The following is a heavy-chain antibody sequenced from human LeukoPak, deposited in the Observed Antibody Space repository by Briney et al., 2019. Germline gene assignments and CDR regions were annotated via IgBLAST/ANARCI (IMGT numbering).Heavy chain of an antibody. J-gene: IGHJ5*02. Sequence: GRSLRLSCAASGFTFSSYGMHWVRQAPGKGLEWVSVIYSGGTTYSADSVKGRFTVSRDNSKNTVYLQMNSLRVEDTAVYYCARHDSWAGWFDPWGQGTLVTVSS. V-gene: IGHV3-NL1*01. CDR3: ARHDSWAGWFDP. CDR1: GFTFSSYG. CDR2: IYSGGTT. D-gene: IGHD3-22*01.